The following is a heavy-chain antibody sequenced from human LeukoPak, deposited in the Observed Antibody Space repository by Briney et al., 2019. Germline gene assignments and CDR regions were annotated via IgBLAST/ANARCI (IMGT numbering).Heavy chain of an antibody. CDR1: GGSISSYY. D-gene: IGHD3-10*01. CDR3: ARAQKYGSGSYAIDY. CDR2: IYYSGST. J-gene: IGHJ4*02. Sequence: LETLSLTCTVSGGSISSYYWSWIRQPPGKGLEWIRSIYYSGSTYYNPSLKSRVTISVDTSKNQFSLKLSSVTAADTAVYYCARAQKYGSGSYAIDYWGQGTLVTVSS. V-gene: IGHV4-59*01.